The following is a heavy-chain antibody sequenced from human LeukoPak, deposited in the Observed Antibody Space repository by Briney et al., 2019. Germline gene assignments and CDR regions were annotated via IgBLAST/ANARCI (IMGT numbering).Heavy chain of an antibody. Sequence: GASVTVSCKASGYTFTNYGLSWVRQAPGQGLEWMGWISAYNGNTNYAQKLQGRVTMTTDTSTSTAHMELRSLRSEDAAVYYCARVLLYYYDSSGYNPDYWGQGTLVTVSS. CDR1: GYTFTNYG. CDR2: ISAYNGNT. J-gene: IGHJ4*02. V-gene: IGHV1-18*01. D-gene: IGHD3-22*01. CDR3: ARVLLYYYDSSGYNPDY.